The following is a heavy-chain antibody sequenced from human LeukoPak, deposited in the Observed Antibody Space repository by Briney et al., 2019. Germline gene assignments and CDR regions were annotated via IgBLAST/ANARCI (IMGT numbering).Heavy chain of an antibody. J-gene: IGHJ3*02. V-gene: IGHV3-74*01. Sequence: GGSLRLSCAASGFTFSSYWMHWVRQAPGKGLVWVSRINSDGSSTSYADSVKGRFTISRDNAKNTLYLQMNSLRAEDTAVYYCAREGLTYYYDSRTEDAFDIWGQGTMVTVSS. CDR2: INSDGSST. D-gene: IGHD3-22*01. CDR1: GFTFSSYW. CDR3: AREGLTYYYDSRTEDAFDI.